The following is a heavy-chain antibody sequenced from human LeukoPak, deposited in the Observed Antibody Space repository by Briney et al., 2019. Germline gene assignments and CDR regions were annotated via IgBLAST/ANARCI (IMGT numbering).Heavy chain of an antibody. J-gene: IGHJ4*02. CDR2: IYYSGST. V-gene: IGHV4-30-4*08. CDR3: ARGDEGLLWFGELCFDY. D-gene: IGHD3-10*01. CDR1: GGSISSGDYY. Sequence: SETLSLTCTVSGGSISSGDYYWSWIRQPPGKGLEWIGYIYYSGSTYYNPSLKSRVTISVDTSKNQFSLKLSSVTAADTAVYYCARGDEGLLWFGELCFDYWAREPWSPSPQ.